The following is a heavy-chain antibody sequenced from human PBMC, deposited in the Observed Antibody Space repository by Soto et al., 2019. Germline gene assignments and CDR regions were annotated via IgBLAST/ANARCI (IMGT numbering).Heavy chain of an antibody. V-gene: IGHV3-23*01. CDR2: IRDSGST. CDR1: GFTFSNHA. D-gene: IGHD2-2*01. CDR3: ARAPVGHYFTSTSGLDFFDN. Sequence: EVQLLESGGALVQPGGSLRLSCAASGFTFSNHAMNWVRQAPGKGLEWVSTIRDSGSTYYADSMKGRFTIARDNSKNTLYLQMNSLRAEDTAVYDGARAPVGHYFTSTSGLDFFDNWCSGDLVIVSS. J-gene: IGHJ4*02.